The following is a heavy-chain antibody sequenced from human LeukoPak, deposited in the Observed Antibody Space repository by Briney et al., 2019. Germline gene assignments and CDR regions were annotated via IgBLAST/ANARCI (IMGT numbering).Heavy chain of an antibody. Sequence: GGSLRLSCAASGFTVSSNYMSWVRQAPGKGLEWVSVIYSGGSTYYADSVKGRFTISRDNSKNTLYLQMNSLRAEDTAVYYCAKDGGTVCHVINYSFDSWGQGTLVTVSS. D-gene: IGHD1-1*01. J-gene: IGHJ4*02. V-gene: IGHV3-53*01. CDR1: GFTVSSNY. CDR3: AKDGGTVCHVINYSFDS. CDR2: IYSGGST.